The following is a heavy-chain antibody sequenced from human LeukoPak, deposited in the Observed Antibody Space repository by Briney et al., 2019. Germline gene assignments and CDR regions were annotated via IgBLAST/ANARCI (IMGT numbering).Heavy chain of an antibody. CDR1: GGSISGYY. Sequence: SETLSLTCNVSGGSISGYYWSWIRQPPGKTLEWIGYISYSGNSNYNPSLESRVTISVVTSKIQFSLKLSSVTAADTAVYYCARELGDYYGMDVWGQGTTVTVSS. V-gene: IGHV4-59*12. J-gene: IGHJ6*02. CDR2: ISYSGNS. CDR3: ARELGDYYGMDV.